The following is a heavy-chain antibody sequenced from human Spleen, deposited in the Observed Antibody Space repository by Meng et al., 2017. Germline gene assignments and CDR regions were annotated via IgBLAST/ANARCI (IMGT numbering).Heavy chain of an antibody. D-gene: IGHD1-26*01. CDR3: ARDFRVGASFFSGFDV. Sequence: GGSLRLSCAASGFTFSSYAMSWVRQAPGKGLEWVSAISGSGGSTYYADSVKGRFTISRDNAKNSLDLQMNGLRAEDTAVYYCARDFRVGASFFSGFDVWGRGTVVTVSS. CDR1: GFTFSSYA. V-gene: IGHV3-23*01. CDR2: ISGSGGST. J-gene: IGHJ3*01.